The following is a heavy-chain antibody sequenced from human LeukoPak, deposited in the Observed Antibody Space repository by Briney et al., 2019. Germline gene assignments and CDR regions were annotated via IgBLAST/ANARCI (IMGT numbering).Heavy chain of an antibody. CDR2: ISPSGGST. CDR1: GDTFTSNY. J-gene: IGHJ6*02. D-gene: IGHD3-22*01. Sequence: ASLKLSCKASGDTFTSNYRHWVRQDPGQGLEWMGIISPSGGSTSYAQKFQGRVTMTRDTSTSTAYMELSSLRSEDTAVYYCARGLRYYDSSGYYPVYYYYYGMDVWGQGTTVTVSS. CDR3: ARGLRYYDSSGYYPVYYYYYGMDV. V-gene: IGHV1-46*01.